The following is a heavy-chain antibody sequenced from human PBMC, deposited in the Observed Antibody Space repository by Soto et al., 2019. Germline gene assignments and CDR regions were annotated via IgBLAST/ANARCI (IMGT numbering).Heavy chain of an antibody. CDR3: ARWRDDYGDQTGLDP. Sequence: VQLQESCPGLVKPSATLSLTCTVSGGSVSSGAYYWRWIRQPPGKGLEWIGFIYYNVSCYYSPPLKSRVTISVDTAKNQFSLKLTSVSAADTAVYFCARWRDDYGDQTGLDPWGQGILVIVSS. J-gene: IGHJ5*02. V-gene: IGHV4-61*08. D-gene: IGHD4-17*01. CDR1: GGSVSSGAYY. CDR2: IYYNVSC.